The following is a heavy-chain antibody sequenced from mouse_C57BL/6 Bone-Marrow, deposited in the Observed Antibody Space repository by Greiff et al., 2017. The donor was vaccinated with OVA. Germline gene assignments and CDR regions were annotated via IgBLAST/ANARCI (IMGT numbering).Heavy chain of an antibody. J-gene: IGHJ1*03. CDR3: APLLLRYPSYWYFDV. Sequence: EVHLVESVAELVRPGASVKLSCTASGFNIKNTYMHWVKQRPEQGLEWIGRIDPANGKTKNAPKFQGKATITADTSSNTAYLQLSSLTAEDTAIYYCAPLLLRYPSYWYFDVWGTGTTVTVSS. CDR1: GFNIKNTY. V-gene: IGHV14-3*01. CDR2: IDPANGKT. D-gene: IGHD1-1*01.